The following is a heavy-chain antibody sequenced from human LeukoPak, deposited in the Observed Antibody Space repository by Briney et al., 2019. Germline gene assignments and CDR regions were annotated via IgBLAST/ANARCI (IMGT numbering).Heavy chain of an antibody. V-gene: IGHV3-74*01. Sequence: GGSLRLSCAASGFTFSDYWMHWVRQTPGKGLVWVSRISYDGGGTNYAESVKGRFTISRDNAKNTLYLQMNSLRVEDTAVYYCVRNMVRGVVFFDSWGQGALVTVSS. CDR1: GFTFSDYW. J-gene: IGHJ4*02. CDR2: ISYDGGGT. D-gene: IGHD3-10*01. CDR3: VRNMVRGVVFFDS.